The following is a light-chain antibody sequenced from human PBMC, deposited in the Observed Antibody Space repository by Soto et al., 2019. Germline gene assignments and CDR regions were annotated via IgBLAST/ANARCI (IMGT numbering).Light chain of an antibody. V-gene: IGLV1-40*01. CDR3: QSYDSSQSGSV. CDR1: SSNIGAGYD. Sequence: QSVLTQPPSVSGAPGQRVTISCTGSSSNIGAGYDVHWYQQLPGTAPKLLIYGNSIRPSGVPDRFSGSKSGTSASLAITGLQAEDEADYYCQSYDSSQSGSVFGGGTKLTVL. CDR2: GNS. J-gene: IGLJ2*01.